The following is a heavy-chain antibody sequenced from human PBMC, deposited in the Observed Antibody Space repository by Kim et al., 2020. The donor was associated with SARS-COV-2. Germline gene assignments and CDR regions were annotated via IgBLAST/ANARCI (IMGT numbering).Heavy chain of an antibody. V-gene: IGHV4-38-2*02. CDR1: GYAFSAAYF. Sequence: SETLSLTCNMSGYAFSAAYFWGWIRQPPGRGLEWLGSISHLGTTYYNASLKGRITISVDTSSNQISLSLTSVTAADTAVYFCARDRPTEWEAEYFEPWG. J-gene: IGHJ1*01. D-gene: IGHD1-26*01. CDR2: ISHLGTT. CDR3: ARDRPTEWEAEYFEP.